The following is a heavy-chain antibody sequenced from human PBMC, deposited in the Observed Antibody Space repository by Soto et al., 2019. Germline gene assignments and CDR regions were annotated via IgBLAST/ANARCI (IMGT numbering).Heavy chain of an antibody. CDR1: GGSISSGGYY. D-gene: IGHD3-10*01. V-gene: IGHV4-31*03. Sequence: PSETLSLTCTVSGGSISSGGYYWSWIRQHPGKGLEWIGYIYYSWSTYYNPSLKSRVTISVDTSKNQFSLKLSSVTAADTAVYYCARDRSAGILYGMDVWGQGTTVTVSS. CDR2: IYYSWST. CDR3: ARDRSAGILYGMDV. J-gene: IGHJ6*02.